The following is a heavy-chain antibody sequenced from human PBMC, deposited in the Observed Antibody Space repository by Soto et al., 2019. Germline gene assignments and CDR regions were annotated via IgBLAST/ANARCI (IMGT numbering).Heavy chain of an antibody. CDR3: ARRIAAAGTDLPAWFDP. CDR2: IHYSGST. J-gene: IGHJ5*02. V-gene: IGHV4-59*01. CDR1: GGSISSYY. Sequence: QVQLQESGPGLVKPSETLSLTCTVSGGSISSYYWSWIRQPPGKGLEWIGYIHYSGSTNYNPSLKSRVTISVDTSKNQFSLKLSSVTAADTAVYYCARRIAAAGTDLPAWFDPWGQGTLVTVSS. D-gene: IGHD6-13*01.